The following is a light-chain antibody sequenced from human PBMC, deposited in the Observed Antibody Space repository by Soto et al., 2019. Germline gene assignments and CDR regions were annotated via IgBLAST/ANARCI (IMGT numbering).Light chain of an antibody. J-gene: IGKJ1*01. V-gene: IGKV1-5*03. CDR1: QSVDIR. Sequence: DIQMTQSPPTLSASVGDRVTITCRASQSVDIRLAWYQQKPGKAPKLLIHRASSLEEGVLQRFRGSGSGTQFTLTIYSLQTDASTTYYCQRYNSYRTFGQGTKVEIK. CDR3: QRYNSYRT. CDR2: RAS.